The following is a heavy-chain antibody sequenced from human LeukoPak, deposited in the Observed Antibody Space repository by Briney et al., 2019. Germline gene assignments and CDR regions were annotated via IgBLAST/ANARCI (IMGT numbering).Heavy chain of an antibody. Sequence: AISGSGGSTYYADSVKGRFTISRDNSKNTLYLQMGSLRAEDMAVYYCARDSPLNAFDIWGQGTMVTVSS. CDR3: ARDSPLNAFDI. V-gene: IGHV3-64*02. CDR2: ISGSGGST. J-gene: IGHJ3*02.